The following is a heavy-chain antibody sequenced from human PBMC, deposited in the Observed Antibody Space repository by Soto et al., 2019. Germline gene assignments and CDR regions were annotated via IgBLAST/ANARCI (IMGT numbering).Heavy chain of an antibody. CDR2: IIPILGIA. D-gene: IGHD6-13*01. Sequence: GASVKVSCKASGGTFSSYTISWVRQAPGQGLEWMGRIIPILGIANYAQKFQGRVTITADKSTSTAYMELSSLRSEDTAVYYCARELTPAGDSSWSPAEWDPAYWGQGTLVTVSX. V-gene: IGHV1-69*04. CDR3: ARELTPAGDSSWSPAEWDPAY. J-gene: IGHJ4*02. CDR1: GGTFSSYT.